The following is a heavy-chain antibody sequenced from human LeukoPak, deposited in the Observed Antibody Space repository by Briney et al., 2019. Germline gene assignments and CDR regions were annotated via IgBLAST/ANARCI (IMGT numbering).Heavy chain of an antibody. D-gene: IGHD6-13*01. CDR2: ISYDGSNK. V-gene: IGHV3-30-3*01. CDR1: GFTFSSYA. J-gene: IGHJ4*02. Sequence: PGGSLRLSCAASGFTFSSYAMHWVRQAPGKGLEWVAVISYDGSNKYYADSVKGRFTISRDNSKNTLYLQMNSLRAEDTAVYYCARADIAAAGPRFFDYWGQGTLVTVSS. CDR3: ARADIAAAGPRFFDY.